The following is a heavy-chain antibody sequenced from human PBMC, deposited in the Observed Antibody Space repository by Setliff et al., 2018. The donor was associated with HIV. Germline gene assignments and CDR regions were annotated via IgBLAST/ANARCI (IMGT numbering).Heavy chain of an antibody. Sequence: SETLSLTCTVSGDSVSSGSYYWSWIRQPPGKGLEWIGYIYYSGTTNYNPSLKSRVTISVDTSKNQFSLKLSSVTAEDTGLYYCFITGKIVARRRSRDFSYMDVWGNGTTVTVSS. J-gene: IGHJ6*03. CDR1: GDSVSSGSYY. D-gene: IGHD3-22*01. CDR3: FITGKIVARRRSRDFSYMDV. V-gene: IGHV4-61*01. CDR2: IYYSGTT.